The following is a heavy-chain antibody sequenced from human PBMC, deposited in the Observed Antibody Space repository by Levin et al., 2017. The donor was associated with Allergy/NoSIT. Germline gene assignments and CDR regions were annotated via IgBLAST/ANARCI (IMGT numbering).Heavy chain of an antibody. V-gene: IGHV3-30*18. D-gene: IGHD2-8*01. CDR2: ISYDGND. CDR1: GFTFSTYG. Sequence: PGGSLRLSCAASGFTFSTYGMHWVRQAPGKGLEWVAVISYDGNDFYADSVKGRFTISRDNSRNTLYLQMNSLRSEDTAVYYCVKTGGLRTNYYFDYWGQGTLVTVSS. J-gene: IGHJ4*02. CDR3: VKTGGLRTNYYFDY.